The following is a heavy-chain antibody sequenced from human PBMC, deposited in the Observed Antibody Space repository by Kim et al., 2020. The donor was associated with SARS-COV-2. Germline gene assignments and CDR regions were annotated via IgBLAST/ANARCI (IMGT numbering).Heavy chain of an antibody. CDR3: AKVEQQLGHNAFDI. D-gene: IGHD6-13*01. CDR1: GFTFDDYA. V-gene: IGHV3-9*01. CDR2: ISWNSGSI. Sequence: GGSLRLSCAASGFTFDDYAMHWVRQAPGKGLEWVSGISWNSGSIGYADSVKGRFTISRDNAKNSLYLQMNSLRAEDTALYYCAKVEQQLGHNAFDIWGQGTMVTVSS. J-gene: IGHJ3*02.